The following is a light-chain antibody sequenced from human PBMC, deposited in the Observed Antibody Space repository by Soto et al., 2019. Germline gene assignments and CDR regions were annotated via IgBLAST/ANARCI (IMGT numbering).Light chain of an antibody. V-gene: IGKV1-33*01. CDR3: QQLKSYPIT. CDR1: QDIKNY. CDR2: DAS. Sequence: DIQMTQTPSSLSASVGDRVTITCQASQDIKNYLNWYQQKSGKAPKLLIYDASDLETGVPSRFSGSGSGTEFTLTISSLQPDDFATYYCQQLKSYPITFGQGRRPEIK. J-gene: IGKJ5*01.